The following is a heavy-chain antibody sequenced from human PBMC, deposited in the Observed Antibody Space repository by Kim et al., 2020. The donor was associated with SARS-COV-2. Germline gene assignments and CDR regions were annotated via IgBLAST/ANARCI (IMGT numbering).Heavy chain of an antibody. D-gene: IGHD6-19*01. V-gene: IGHV3-30*18. CDR3: AKDCYSGAVASGVFYYYYGMDV. Sequence: GGSLRLSCAASGFTFSSYGMHWVRQAPGKGLEWVAVISYDGSNKYYADSVKGRFTISRDNSKNTLYLQMNSLRAEDTAVYYCAKDCYSGAVASGVFYYYYGMDVWGQGTTVTVSS. CDR2: ISYDGSNK. CDR1: GFTFSSYG. J-gene: IGHJ6*02.